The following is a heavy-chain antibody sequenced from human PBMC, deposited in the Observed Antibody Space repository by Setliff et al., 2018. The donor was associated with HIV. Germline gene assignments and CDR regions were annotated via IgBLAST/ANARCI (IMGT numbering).Heavy chain of an antibody. D-gene: IGHD4-17*01. J-gene: IGHJ4*02. CDR1: GYTFTDYG. CDR2: ISAYNGNT. Sequence: GASVKVSCKASGYTFTDYGISWVRQAPGQGLEWMGWISAYNGNTKYAHNFEGRVTMTRDTSISTFYMEVTRLTSDDTAVYYCARDRGRYGDYRDFDYWGQGALVTVSS. CDR3: ARDRGRYGDYRDFDY. V-gene: IGHV1-18*01.